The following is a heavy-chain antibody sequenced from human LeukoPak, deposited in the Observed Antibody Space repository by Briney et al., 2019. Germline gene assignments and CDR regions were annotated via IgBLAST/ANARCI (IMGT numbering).Heavy chain of an antibody. V-gene: IGHV4-39*01. CDR3: ARPGSGSYLFPFDY. CDR2: IYYSGST. CDR1: GGSISRSSYY. J-gene: IGHJ4*02. Sequence: PSETLSLTCTVSGGSISRSSYYWGWIRQPPGKGLEWIGSIYYSGSTYYNPSLKSRVTISVDTSKNQFSLKLSSVTAADTAVYYCARPGSGSYLFPFDYWGQGTLVTVSS. D-gene: IGHD3-10*01.